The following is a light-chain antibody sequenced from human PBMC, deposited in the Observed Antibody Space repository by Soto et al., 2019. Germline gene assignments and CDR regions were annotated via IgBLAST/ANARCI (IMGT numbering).Light chain of an antibody. CDR3: QQRSNWWT. V-gene: IGKV3-11*01. J-gene: IGKJ1*01. CDR2: DAS. CDR1: QSVGTY. Sequence: IVLTQSPATMSLSPGERATLACRASQSVGTYLAWYQHKPGQDPRLLIYDASKRAYGIPTRFSGSGSGADFPLTISILEPEDFAVYYCQQRSNWWTFGQGTKVEIK.